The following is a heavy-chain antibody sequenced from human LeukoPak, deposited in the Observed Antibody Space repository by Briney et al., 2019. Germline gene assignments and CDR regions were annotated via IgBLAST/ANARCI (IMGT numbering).Heavy chain of an antibody. CDR3: AKDLENRLENFDY. J-gene: IGHJ4*02. D-gene: IGHD3-3*01. CDR2: ISGSGGTT. CDR1: GFTFSSYS. Sequence: PGGSLRLSCAASGFTFSSYSTNWVRQAPGKGLEWVTAISGSGGTTYYADSVKGRFTISRDNSKNTLYLQMSSLRAEDTAVYYCAKDLENRLENFDYWGQGTLLTVSS. V-gene: IGHV3-23*01.